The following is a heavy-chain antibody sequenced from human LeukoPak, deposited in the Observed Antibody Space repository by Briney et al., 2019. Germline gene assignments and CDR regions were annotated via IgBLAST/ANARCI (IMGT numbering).Heavy chain of an antibody. J-gene: IGHJ6*02. D-gene: IGHD3-3*01. CDR2: ISGSGGST. V-gene: IGHV3-23*01. CDR3: AKDLAQMYYDFWSGYYYYYYGMDV. Sequence: GGSLRLSCAASGFTFSSYWMHWVRQAPGKGLEWVSAISGSGGSTYYADSVKGRFTISRDNSKNTLYLQMNSLRAEDTAVYYCAKDLAQMYYDFWSGYYYYYYGMDVWGQGTTVTVSS. CDR1: GFTFSSYW.